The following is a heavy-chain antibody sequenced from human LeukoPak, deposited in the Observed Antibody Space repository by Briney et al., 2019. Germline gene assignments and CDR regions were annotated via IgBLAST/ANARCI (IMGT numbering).Heavy chain of an antibody. CDR3: AKGAAAVTLNDY. D-gene: IGHD6-13*01. J-gene: IGHJ4*02. Sequence: AGGSLRLSCAASGFTFSSYAMSWVRQAPGKGPEWVSAISGSGGSTYYADSVKGRFTISRDNSKNTLYLQMNSLRAEDTAVYYCAKGAAAVTLNDYWGQGTLVTVSS. CDR1: GFTFSSYA. V-gene: IGHV3-23*01. CDR2: ISGSGGST.